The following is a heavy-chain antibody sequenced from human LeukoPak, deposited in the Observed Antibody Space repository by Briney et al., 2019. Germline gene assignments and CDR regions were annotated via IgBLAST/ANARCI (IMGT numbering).Heavy chain of an antibody. CDR1: GYTLTELS. V-gene: IGHV1-24*01. Sequence: ASMKVSCKVSGYTLTELSMHWVRQTPGKGLEWMGGFDPEDGETIYTQKFQGRVTMTEDTSTDTAYMELSRLRSDDTAVYYCARDRVGSSWYGFWFDPWGQGTLVTVSS. D-gene: IGHD6-13*01. CDR2: FDPEDGET. J-gene: IGHJ5*02. CDR3: ARDRVGSSWYGFWFDP.